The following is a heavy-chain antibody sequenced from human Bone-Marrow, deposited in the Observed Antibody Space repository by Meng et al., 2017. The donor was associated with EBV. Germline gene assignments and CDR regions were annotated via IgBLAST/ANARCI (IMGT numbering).Heavy chain of an antibody. D-gene: IGHD2-2*03. Sequence: QVQLVQSGAEVKKPGASVKVSCKASGYTFTSYDINWVRQATGQGLEWMGGMNPNSGNTGYAQKFQGRVTMTRNTSISTAYMELSSLRSEDTAVYYCARGSGYCSSTSCYADYWGQGTMVTVSA. J-gene: IGHJ4*02. CDR1: GYTFTSYD. V-gene: IGHV1-8*01. CDR3: ARGSGYCSSTSCYADY. CDR2: MNPNSGNT.